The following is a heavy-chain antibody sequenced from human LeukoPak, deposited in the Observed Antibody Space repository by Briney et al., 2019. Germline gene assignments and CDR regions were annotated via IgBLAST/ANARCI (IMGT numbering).Heavy chain of an antibody. CDR3: ARAPSEVGGYYPEYFRH. J-gene: IGHJ1*01. Sequence: GGSLRLSCEASGFTFSRYWMHWVRQAPGKGLMWVSRIKSDGKTNYADSVKGRFTISRDNAKNTVSLQMDSLRAEDTGVYYCARAPSEVGGYYPEYFRHWGQGTLVTVSS. D-gene: IGHD3-22*01. CDR2: IKSDGKT. V-gene: IGHV3-74*01. CDR1: GFTFSRYW.